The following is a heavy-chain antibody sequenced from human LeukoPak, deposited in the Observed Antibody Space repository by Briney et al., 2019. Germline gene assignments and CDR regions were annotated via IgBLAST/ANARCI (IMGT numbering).Heavy chain of an antibody. Sequence: ASVKVSCKASGYTFTSYAMNWVRQAPGQGLEWMGWINTNTGNPTYAQGFIGRIVFSLDTSVSTAYLQISSLKAEDSAVYYCAKNGLGAVVKTDWGQGTLITVSS. CDR1: GYTFTSYA. CDR3: AKNGLGAVVKTD. CDR2: INTNTGNP. V-gene: IGHV7-4-1*02. D-gene: IGHD3-22*01. J-gene: IGHJ4*02.